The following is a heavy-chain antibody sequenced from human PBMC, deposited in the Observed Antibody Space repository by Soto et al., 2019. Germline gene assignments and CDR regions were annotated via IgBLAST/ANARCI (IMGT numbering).Heavy chain of an antibody. CDR3: ARNRGSGFYYFDY. CDR2: ISGSGGST. CDR1: GFTFSSYA. V-gene: IGHV3-23*01. Sequence: PGGSLRLSCAASGFTFSSYAMSWVRQAPGKGLEWVSAISGSGGSTYYADSVMGRFTISRDNSRNTMYLETNSLRSDDTAIYYCARNRGSGFYYFDYWGQGTLVPVSS. J-gene: IGHJ4*02. D-gene: IGHD6-19*01.